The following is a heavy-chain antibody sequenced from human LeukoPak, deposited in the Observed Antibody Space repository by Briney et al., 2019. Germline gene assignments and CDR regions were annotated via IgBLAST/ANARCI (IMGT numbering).Heavy chain of an antibody. J-gene: IGHJ4*02. CDR2: IFYSGST. Sequence: SETLSLTCTVSDGSISSSNYYWGWIRQPPGKGLEWIGSIFYSGSTYYNPSLKSQVTISVDTSKNQFSLKLSSVTAADTAVYYCASTIAAAGLYFDYWGQGTLVTVSS. D-gene: IGHD6-13*01. V-gene: IGHV4-39*07. CDR1: DGSISSSNYY. CDR3: ASTIAAAGLYFDY.